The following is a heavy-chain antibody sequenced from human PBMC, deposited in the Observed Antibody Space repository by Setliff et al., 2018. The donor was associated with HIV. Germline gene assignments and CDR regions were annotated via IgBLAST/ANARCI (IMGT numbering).Heavy chain of an antibody. CDR2: ISAYNGNT. CDR1: GYTFTSYG. J-gene: IGHJ3*02. D-gene: IGHD2-15*01. CDR3: ARDIVVVVAAPDAFDI. Sequence: ASVKFSCKASGYTFTSYGISWVRQAPGQGLEWMGWISAYNGNTNYAQKLQGRVTMTTDTSTSTAYMELRSLRSDDTAVYYCARDIVVVVAAPDAFDIWGQGTMVTVSS. V-gene: IGHV1-18*01.